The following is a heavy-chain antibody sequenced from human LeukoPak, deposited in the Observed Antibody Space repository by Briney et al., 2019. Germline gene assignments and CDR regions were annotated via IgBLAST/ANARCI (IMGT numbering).Heavy chain of an antibody. V-gene: IGHV1-18*01. CDR1: GYTFTSYG. CDR3: ARDALWFGESSYMDV. Sequence: ASVKVSCKASGYTFTSYGISWVRQAPGQGLEWMGWISAYNGNTNYAQKLQGRVTMTTDTSTSTAYMELRNLRSDDTAVYYCARDALWFGESSYMDVWGKGTTVTVSS. CDR2: ISAYNGNT. D-gene: IGHD3-10*01. J-gene: IGHJ6*03.